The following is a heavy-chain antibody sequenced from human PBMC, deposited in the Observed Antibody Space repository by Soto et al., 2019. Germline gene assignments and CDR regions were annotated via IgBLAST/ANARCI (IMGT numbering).Heavy chain of an antibody. CDR2: TYYRSSWYN. J-gene: IGHJ6*03. Sequence: SQTLSLTCAISGDSVSSNTAAWNWMRQSPSRGLEWLRRTYYRSSWYNDYAVSVRGRVTISPDTSRNQFSLQLNSVTPEDTAVYYCARVKEGGMTGTTAHYYYYMDVWGKGTTVTVSS. V-gene: IGHV6-1*01. D-gene: IGHD1-20*01. CDR3: ARVKEGGMTGTTAHYYYYMDV. CDR1: GDSVSSNTAA.